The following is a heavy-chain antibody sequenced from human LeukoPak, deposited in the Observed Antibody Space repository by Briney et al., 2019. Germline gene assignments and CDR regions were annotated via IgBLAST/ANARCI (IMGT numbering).Heavy chain of an antibody. CDR1: GFTFSSYA. D-gene: IGHD3-10*01. CDR3: AQDRGSGSFSD. V-gene: IGHV3-23*01. Sequence: GGSLRLSCAASGFTFSSYAMSWARQAPGKGLEWVSAISGSGGSTYYADSVKGRFTISRDNSKNTLYLQMNSLRAEDTAVYYCAQDRGSGSFSDWGQGTLVTVSS. CDR2: ISGSGGST. J-gene: IGHJ4*02.